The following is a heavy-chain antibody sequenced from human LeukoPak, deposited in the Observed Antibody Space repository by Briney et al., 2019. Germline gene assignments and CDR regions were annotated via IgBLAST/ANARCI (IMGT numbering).Heavy chain of an antibody. D-gene: IGHD3-22*01. Sequence: GGSLRLSCAASGFTFSTYGMHGGPQAPGKGLEWGVGISYDGSNKYYTDSVKVRFTTSRANSKNRLYLQSNSWRAEATAVFSCARGQHYDNSGYFPDYWGQRTLVTVSS. CDR1: GFTFSTYG. J-gene: IGHJ4*02. CDR3: ARGQHYDNSGYFPDY. V-gene: IGHV3-30*03. CDR2: ISYDGSNK.